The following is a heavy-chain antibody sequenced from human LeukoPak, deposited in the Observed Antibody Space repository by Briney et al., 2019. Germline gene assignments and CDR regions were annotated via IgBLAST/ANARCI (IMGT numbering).Heavy chain of an antibody. Sequence: QAGRSLRLSCAASGFTFSSYGMHWVRQAPGKGLEWVSYISSSGSTIYYADSVKGRFTISRDNAKNSLYLQMHSLTAEDTAVYYCARDITNLLNWFDPWGQGTWSPSPQ. CDR3: ARDITNLLNWFDP. V-gene: IGHV3-48*04. J-gene: IGHJ5*02. CDR2: ISSSGSTI. CDR1: GFTFSSYG. D-gene: IGHD1-14*01.